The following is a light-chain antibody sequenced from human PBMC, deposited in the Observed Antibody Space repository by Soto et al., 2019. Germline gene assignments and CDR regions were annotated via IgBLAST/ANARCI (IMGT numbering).Light chain of an antibody. Sequence: VVMTQSRLSLPVALGQPASISCRSSQSLVSSDGNSYLNWFQQRPGQSPRRLIYKASNRDPGVPDRFSGSGSGTDFTLKITRVEAEDVGVYYCMQGTHWPCTFGQGTKVDIK. CDR3: MQGTHWPCT. J-gene: IGKJ1*01. CDR2: KAS. V-gene: IGKV2-30*01. CDR1: QSLVSSDGNSY.